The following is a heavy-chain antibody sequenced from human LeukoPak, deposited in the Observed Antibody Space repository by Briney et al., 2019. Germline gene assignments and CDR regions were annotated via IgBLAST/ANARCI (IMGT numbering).Heavy chain of an antibody. Sequence: GRSLRLSCAASGFTFSSYAMHWVRQAPGKGLEWVAVISYDGSNKYYADSVKGRFTISRDSSKNALYLQMNTLRAEDTAVYYCARDEYSSSLDYWGQGTLVTVSS. CDR3: ARDEYSSSLDY. CDR1: GFTFSSYA. J-gene: IGHJ4*02. V-gene: IGHV3-30-3*01. D-gene: IGHD6-6*01. CDR2: ISYDGSNK.